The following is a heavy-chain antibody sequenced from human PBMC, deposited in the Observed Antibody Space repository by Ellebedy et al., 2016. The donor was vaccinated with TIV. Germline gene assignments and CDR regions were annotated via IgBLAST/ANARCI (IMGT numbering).Heavy chain of an antibody. V-gene: IGHV3-74*01. CDR1: GFTFSSYS. CDR2: INSDGSSR. D-gene: IGHD6-13*01. J-gene: IGHJ4*02. CDR3: SAAAGTSVGTWFY. Sequence: GESLKISCAASGFTFSSYSMNWVRQAPGKGLVWVSRINSDGSSRSYADSVKGRFTISRDNAKNTLYLQMNSLRAEDTAVYYCSAAAGTSVGTWFYWGQGTLVTVSS.